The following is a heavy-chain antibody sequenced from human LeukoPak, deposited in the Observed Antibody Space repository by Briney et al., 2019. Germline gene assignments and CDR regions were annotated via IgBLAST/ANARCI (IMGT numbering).Heavy chain of an antibody. D-gene: IGHD6-6*01. CDR3: AKDSSSLRPDYYMDV. V-gene: IGHV4-30-2*01. J-gene: IGHJ6*03. Sequence: SETLSLTCAVSGGSISRGGYSWSWIRQPPGKGLEWIGYIYHSGSTYYNPSLKSRVTISVDRSKNQFSLKLSSVTAADTAVYYCAKDSSSLRPDYYMDVWGKGTTVTVSS. CDR2: IYHSGST. CDR1: GGSISRGGYS.